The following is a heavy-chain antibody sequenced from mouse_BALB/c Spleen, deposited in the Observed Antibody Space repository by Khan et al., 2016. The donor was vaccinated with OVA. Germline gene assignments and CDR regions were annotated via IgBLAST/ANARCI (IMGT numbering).Heavy chain of an antibody. CDR2: IYPSTDNP. D-gene: IGHD3-2*02. CDR1: GFTFTSYW. CDR3: AREEALYYFDY. V-gene: IGHV1S132*01. J-gene: IGHJ2*01. Sequence: VQLLQSGAELVRPGASVKLSCKTSGFTFTSYWIHWVNQSSGQGFEWIARIYPSTDNPHYIATFKDKVTLSLDTSSSTAYMQLSSLISEDPAIYFCAREEALYYFDYWGQGTTLTVSS.